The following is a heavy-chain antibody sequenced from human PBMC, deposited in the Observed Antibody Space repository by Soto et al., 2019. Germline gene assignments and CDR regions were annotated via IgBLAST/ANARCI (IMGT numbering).Heavy chain of an antibody. D-gene: IGHD3-16*02. CDR2: ISGSADTT. Sequence: EVQLLESGGGLVQPGGSLRLSCAASGFTFSSYGMDWVRQAPGKGLEWVSFISGSADTTYYADSVKGRFTISRDNSNNTLYLQMNSLRAEDTAIDYCAKSFSPSSIWRAYRHKPHFDYWGQGALVTVSS. CDR1: GFTFSSYG. V-gene: IGHV3-23*01. J-gene: IGHJ4*02. CDR3: AKSFSPSSIWRAYRHKPHFDY.